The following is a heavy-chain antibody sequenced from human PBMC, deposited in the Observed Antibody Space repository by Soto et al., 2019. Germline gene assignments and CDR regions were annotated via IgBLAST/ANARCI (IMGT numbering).Heavy chain of an antibody. CDR2: IYYSGST. Sequence: SETLSLTCTVSGGSISSGGYYWSWIRQHPGKGLEWIGYIYYSGSTYYNPSLKSRVTISVDTSKNQFSLKLSSVTAADTAVYYCARAYDFWSGYYINWFDPWGQATLVTVSS. CDR3: ARAYDFWSGYYINWFDP. D-gene: IGHD3-3*01. CDR1: GGSISSGGYY. J-gene: IGHJ5*02. V-gene: IGHV4-31*03.